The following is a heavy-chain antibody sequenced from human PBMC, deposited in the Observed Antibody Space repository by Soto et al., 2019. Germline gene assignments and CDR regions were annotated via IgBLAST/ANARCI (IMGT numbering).Heavy chain of an antibody. CDR3: ARGWVGETFLYGMDV. D-gene: IGHD1-26*01. J-gene: IGHJ6*02. Sequence: ASVKVSCKASGYTFTSYTIHWVCQAPGQRLQWMGWINGGTGITKYSQKFQGRVTISRDTSARTAYMDLSSLRSEDTALYYCARGWVGETFLYGMDVWGQGTTVTVSS. CDR2: INGGTGIT. CDR1: GYTFTSYT. V-gene: IGHV1-3*01.